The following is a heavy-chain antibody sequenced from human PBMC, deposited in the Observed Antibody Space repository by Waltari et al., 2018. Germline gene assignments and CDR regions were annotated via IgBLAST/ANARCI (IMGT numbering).Heavy chain of an antibody. CDR2: SYDGSSK. J-gene: IGHJ3*02. CDR3: ARGYCSGANCYPNDAFDI. V-gene: IGHV3-30-3*01. Sequence: SYDGSSKYYADSVKGRFTISRDNSKNTLYLQMNSLRTEDTAIYYCARGYCSGANCYPNDAFDIWGRGTLVTVSS. D-gene: IGHD2-15*01.